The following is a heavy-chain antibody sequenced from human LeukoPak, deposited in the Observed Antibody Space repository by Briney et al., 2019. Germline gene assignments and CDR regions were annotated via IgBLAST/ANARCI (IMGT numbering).Heavy chain of an antibody. D-gene: IGHD3-9*01. CDR1: GYTFTGYY. Sequence: EASVKVSCKASGYTFTGYYMHWVRQAPGQGLEWMGWINPSSGGTNYAQKFQGRVTMTRDTSISTAYMELSSLRSDDTALYYCATYFTILTGYYNRDAFDIWGQGTMVTVSS. J-gene: IGHJ3*02. V-gene: IGHV1-2*02. CDR2: INPSSGGT. CDR3: ATYFTILTGYYNRDAFDI.